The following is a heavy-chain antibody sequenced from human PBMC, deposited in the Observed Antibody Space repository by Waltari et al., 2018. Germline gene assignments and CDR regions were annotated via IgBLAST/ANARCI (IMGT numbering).Heavy chain of an antibody. CDR3: ASGIAAAGTHYYYGMDV. V-gene: IGHV4-59*11. D-gene: IGHD6-13*01. J-gene: IGHJ6*02. CDR1: GGSISSHY. Sequence: QVQLQESGPGLVKPSETLSLTCTVSGGSISSHYWSWIRQPPGKGLEWIGYIYYSGSTNYTPSHKSQVTISVDTSKNQFSLKLSSVTAADTAVYYCASGIAAAGTHYYYGMDVWGQGTTVTVSS. CDR2: IYYSGST.